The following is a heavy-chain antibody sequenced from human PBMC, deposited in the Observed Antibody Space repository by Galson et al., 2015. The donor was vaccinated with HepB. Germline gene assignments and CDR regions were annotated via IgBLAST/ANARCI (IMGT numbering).Heavy chain of an antibody. CDR1: GGSFSGYY. D-gene: IGHD3-22*01. Sequence: SETLSLTCAVYGGSFSGYYWSWIRQPPGKGLEWIGEINHTGSTNYNPSLKSRVTISVDTSKNQFSLKLSSVTAADTAVYYCASNPRGYYDSSGPLDYWGQGTLVTVSS. J-gene: IGHJ4*02. CDR3: ASNPRGYYDSSGPLDY. V-gene: IGHV4-34*01. CDR2: INHTGST.